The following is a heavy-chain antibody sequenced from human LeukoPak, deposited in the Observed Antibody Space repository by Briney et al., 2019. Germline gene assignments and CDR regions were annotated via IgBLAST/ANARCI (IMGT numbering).Heavy chain of an antibody. CDR3: ARETPEGYRYGTGWYFDL. CDR1: GGSISSYY. CDR2: IYTSGST. V-gene: IGHV4-4*07. D-gene: IGHD5-18*01. Sequence: NASETLSLTCTVSGGSISSYYWSWIRQPAGKGLEWIGRIYTSGSTNYNPSLKSRVTISVDKSKNQFSLKLSSVTAADTAVYYCARETPEGYRYGTGWYFDLWGRGTLVTVSS. J-gene: IGHJ2*01.